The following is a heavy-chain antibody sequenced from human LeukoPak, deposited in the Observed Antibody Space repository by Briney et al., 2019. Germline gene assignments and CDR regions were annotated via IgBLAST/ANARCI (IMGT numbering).Heavy chain of an antibody. Sequence: PGESLKISCTGFGYSFTTYWIGWVRQVPGKGLEWMGIIYPGDSDARYSPSFQGQVTISADKSISTAYLQWSSLKASDTAIYYCARRTDRSFWYLDYWGQGTLVTVSS. CDR2: IYPGDSDA. V-gene: IGHV5-51*01. CDR3: ARRTDRSFWYLDY. J-gene: IGHJ4*02. CDR1: GYSFTTYW.